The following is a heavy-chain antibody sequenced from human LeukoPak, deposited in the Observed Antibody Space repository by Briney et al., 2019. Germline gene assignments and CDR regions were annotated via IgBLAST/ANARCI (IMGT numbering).Heavy chain of an antibody. D-gene: IGHD1-26*01. J-gene: IGHJ4*02. CDR1: GFTFSSYS. CDR2: ITASGTAM. V-gene: IGHV3-48*02. CDR3: ASSGSYRFDY. Sequence: PGGSLRLSCAASGFTFSSYSMNWVRQAPGKGLEWVSHITASGTAMFYADSVKGRFTISRDNAKNSPYLQTNSLRDEDTAVYYCASSGSYRFDYWGQGTLVTVSS.